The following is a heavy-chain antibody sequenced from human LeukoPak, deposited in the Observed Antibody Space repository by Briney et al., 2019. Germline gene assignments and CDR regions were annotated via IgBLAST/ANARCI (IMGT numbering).Heavy chain of an antibody. D-gene: IGHD3-22*01. J-gene: IGHJ3*02. CDR1: GGSISSGGYY. V-gene: IGHV4-31*03. Sequence: KSSETLSLTCTVSGGSISSGGYYWSWIRQHPGKGLEWIGYIYYSGSTYYNPSLKSRVTISVDTSKNQFSLKLSSVTAADTAVYYCARVPDSSGPPVDLAFDIWGQGTMVTVSS. CDR2: IYYSGST. CDR3: ARVPDSSGPPVDLAFDI.